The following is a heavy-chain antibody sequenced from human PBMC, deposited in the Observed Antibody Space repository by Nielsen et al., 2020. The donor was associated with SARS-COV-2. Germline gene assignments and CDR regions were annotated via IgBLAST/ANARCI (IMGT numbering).Heavy chain of an antibody. V-gene: IGHV3-74*01. J-gene: IGHJ4*02. Sequence: GESLKISCAASGFIFSSYWMHWVRQAPGKGLVWVSRINSDGSSTTYADSVKGRFTISRDNAKNTLYLQMNSLRAEDTAVYYCARVFSTPYYFDYWGQGTLVTVSS. CDR3: ARVFSTPYYFDY. D-gene: IGHD3-3*01. CDR2: INSDGSST. CDR1: GFIFSSYW.